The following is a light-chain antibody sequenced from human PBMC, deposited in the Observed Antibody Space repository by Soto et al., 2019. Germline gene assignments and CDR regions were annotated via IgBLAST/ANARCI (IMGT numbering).Light chain of an antibody. CDR3: VAWDDRLNGMV. J-gene: IGLJ2*01. CDR1: SSNIGSNT. Sequence: QSVLTQPPSAPGTPGQRVTISCSGSSSNIGSNTVNWYQQLPGTAPKLVMYSNTRRPSGVPDRFSASKSGTTASLVISGLQSEDGADYYCVAWDDRLNGMVFGGGTKLTVL. V-gene: IGLV1-44*01. CDR2: SNT.